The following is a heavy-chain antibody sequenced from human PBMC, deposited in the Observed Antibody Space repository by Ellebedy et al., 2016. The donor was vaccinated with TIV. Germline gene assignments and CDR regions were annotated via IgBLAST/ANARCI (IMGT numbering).Heavy chain of an antibody. J-gene: IGHJ4*02. CDR2: ILGDSSTT. Sequence: GESLKISCAASEFTFSSYAMGWARHAPGKGLEWVSSILGDSSTTYYADSVKGRFTISRDNSKKTLYLQMNILRAENTAVYYCAKSVGASTRFIDYWGQGTPVTVSS. CDR3: AKSVGASTRFIDY. CDR1: EFTFSSYA. D-gene: IGHD1-26*01. V-gene: IGHV3-23*01.